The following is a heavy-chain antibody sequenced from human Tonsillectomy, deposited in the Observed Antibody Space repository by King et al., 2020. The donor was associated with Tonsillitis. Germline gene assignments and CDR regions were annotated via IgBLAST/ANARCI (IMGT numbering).Heavy chain of an antibody. Sequence: VQLVESGGGLVQPGRSLRLSCAASGFTFDDYAMHWVRQAPGKGLECVSGISWNSGSIGYADSVKGRFTISRDNAKNSLYLQMNSLRAEDTALYYCAKDRDDSSGYVDYWGQGTLVTVSS. CDR3: AKDRDDSSGYVDY. CDR1: GFTFDDYA. V-gene: IGHV3-9*01. J-gene: IGHJ4*02. CDR2: ISWNSGSI. D-gene: IGHD3-22*01.